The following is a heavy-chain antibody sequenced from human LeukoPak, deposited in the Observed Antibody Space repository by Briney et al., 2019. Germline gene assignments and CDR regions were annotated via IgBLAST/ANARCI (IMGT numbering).Heavy chain of an antibody. V-gene: IGHV1-18*01. CDR3: ARYYYYYDTSGYYSDALDV. Sequence: GASVKVSCKTSGYTFTSYGISWVRQAPGQGLEWMGWINADNGNTNYAQKLQDRVTMTTDTSTSTAYMELRSLRSDDTAVYYCARYYYYYDTSGYYSDALDVWGQGTMVTVSS. CDR1: GYTFTSYG. CDR2: INADNGNT. D-gene: IGHD3-22*01. J-gene: IGHJ3*01.